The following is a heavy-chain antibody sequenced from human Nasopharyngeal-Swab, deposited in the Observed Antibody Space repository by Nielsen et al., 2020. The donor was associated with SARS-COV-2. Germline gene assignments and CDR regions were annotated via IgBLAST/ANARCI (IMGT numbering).Heavy chain of an antibody. V-gene: IGHV3-23*01. CDR3: ARDAPAHYGAFY. CDR2: ISSPGDKT. CDR1: GFTFSSYA. Sequence: GESLKISCAASGFTFSSYAMSWVRQAPGKGLEWVSAISSPGDKTFYVDSVKGRFTISRDNSKNTLYLQMDSLRGEDTAVYYCARDAPAHYGAFYWGRGTLVTVSS. J-gene: IGHJ4*02. D-gene: IGHD4-17*01.